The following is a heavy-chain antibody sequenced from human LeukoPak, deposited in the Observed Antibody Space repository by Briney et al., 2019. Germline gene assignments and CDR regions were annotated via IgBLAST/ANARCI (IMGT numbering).Heavy chain of an antibody. V-gene: IGHV5-10-1*01. CDR1: GYSFTSYW. Sequence: GESLKISCKGSGYSFTSYWISWVRQMPGKGLEWMGTIDPSDSYTNYRPSFQGHVTISADKSINTAYLQWSSLKASDTVMHYCARLRGHSGDFDYWGQGTLVTVSS. D-gene: IGHD2-15*01. CDR2: IDPSDSYT. J-gene: IGHJ4*02. CDR3: ARLRGHSGDFDY.